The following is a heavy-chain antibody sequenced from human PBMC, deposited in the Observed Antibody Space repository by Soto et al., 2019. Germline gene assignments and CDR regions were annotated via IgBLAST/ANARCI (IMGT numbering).Heavy chain of an antibody. J-gene: IGHJ4*02. D-gene: IGHD1-1*01. CDR1: GGSMSSYY. CDR3: PGEYHNSCRFDY. CDR2: IYDSGST. V-gene: IGHV4-59*01. Sequence: QVQLQEWGPGLVMPSETLSLTCTVSGGSMSSYYWSWIRQPPGKGLEWIGYIYDSGSTPYNPSLRSRVTTSVDTSKNQFSLKLSSVTAADTAVYYCPGEYHNSCRFDYWGQGTLVTVSS.